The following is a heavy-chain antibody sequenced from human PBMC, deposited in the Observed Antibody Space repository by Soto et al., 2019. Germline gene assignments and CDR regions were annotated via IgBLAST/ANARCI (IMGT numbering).Heavy chain of an antibody. CDR2: IRSKASNYAT. V-gene: IGHV3-73*01. CDR3: TRLVYCSGDSCSAFDY. D-gene: IGHD2-15*01. J-gene: IGHJ4*02. CDR1: GFTLSGSA. Sequence: GGSLRLSCAASGFTLSGSAMHWVRQASGKGLEWVGRIRSKASNYATAYAASVKGRFTITRDDSKNTVYLQMNSLKTEDTAVYYCTRLVYCSGDSCSAFDYLGQGTLVTVSS.